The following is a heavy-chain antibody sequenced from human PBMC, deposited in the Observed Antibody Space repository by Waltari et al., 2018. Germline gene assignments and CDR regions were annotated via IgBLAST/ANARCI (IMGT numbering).Heavy chain of an antibody. Sequence: QVQLQESGPGLVKPSETLSITCIVSGGSISSHYWGWIRPPPGKGLEWIGYIYYSGSTNYNPSLKSRVTISVDTSKNQFSLKLSSVTAADTAVYYCARDKGAAAGSAWNAFDIWGQGTMVTVSS. CDR3: ARDKGAAAGSAWNAFDI. J-gene: IGHJ3*02. D-gene: IGHD6-13*01. CDR1: GGSISSHY. CDR2: IYYSGST. V-gene: IGHV4-59*11.